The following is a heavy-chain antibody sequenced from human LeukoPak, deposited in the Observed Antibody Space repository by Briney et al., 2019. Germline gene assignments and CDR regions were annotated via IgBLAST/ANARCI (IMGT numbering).Heavy chain of an antibody. Sequence: GGSLRLSCEASGFTFTSYALTWVRQAPGKGLEWVSAISGSGGSTYYADSVKGRFTISRDNSKNTLYLQMNSLRAEDTAVYYCAKDLQGWWDYDFWSNNYTSINFDYWGQGTLVTVSS. CDR3: AKDLQGWWDYDFWSNNYTSINFDY. V-gene: IGHV3-23*01. CDR2: ISGSGGST. J-gene: IGHJ4*02. D-gene: IGHD3-3*01. CDR1: GFTFTSYA.